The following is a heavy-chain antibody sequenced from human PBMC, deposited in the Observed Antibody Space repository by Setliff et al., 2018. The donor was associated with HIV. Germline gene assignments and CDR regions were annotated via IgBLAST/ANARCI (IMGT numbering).Heavy chain of an antibody. CDR3: ARVPSGAAGLVRAGFYF. CDR2: INIDSGHT. V-gene: IGHV1-18*01. CDR1: GYTFSSYE. Sequence: ASVKVSCKASGYTFSSYEISWVRQAPGQGLEWMGWINIDSGHTNFAQKFQDRVTVTTDTSTNTTYMELRGLRSDDTATYYCARVPSGAAGLVRAGFYFWGQGTLVTSPQ. J-gene: IGHJ4*01. D-gene: IGHD6-25*01.